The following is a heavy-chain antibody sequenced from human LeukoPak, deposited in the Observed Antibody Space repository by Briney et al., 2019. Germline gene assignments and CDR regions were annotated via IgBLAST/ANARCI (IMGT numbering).Heavy chain of an antibody. CDR1: GFTFSNYN. CDR2: ISSSTSYK. D-gene: IGHD2-21*01. J-gene: IGHJ4*02. V-gene: IGHV3-21*01. Sequence: PGGSLRLSCAASGFTFSNYNMNWVRQAPGKGLEWVSSISSSTSYKNYADSVKGRFTISRDNAKNSLYLQMNSLRAEDTAVYYCARSGYRYYYFDYWGQGTLVTVSS. CDR3: ARSGYRYYYFDY.